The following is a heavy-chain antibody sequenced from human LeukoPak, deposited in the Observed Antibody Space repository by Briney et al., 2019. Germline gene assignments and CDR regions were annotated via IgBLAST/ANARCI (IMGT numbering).Heavy chain of an antibody. CDR3: AKDGVRYFDWLQYFDY. D-gene: IGHD3-9*01. CDR1: GFTFSDYY. V-gene: IGHV3-11*04. Sequence: GGSLRLSCAASGFTFSDYYMSWIRQAPGKGLEWVSYISSSGSTIYYADSVKGRFTISRDNAKNSLYLQMNSLRAEDTAVYYCAKDGVRYFDWLQYFDYWGQGTLVTVSS. J-gene: IGHJ4*02. CDR2: ISSSGSTI.